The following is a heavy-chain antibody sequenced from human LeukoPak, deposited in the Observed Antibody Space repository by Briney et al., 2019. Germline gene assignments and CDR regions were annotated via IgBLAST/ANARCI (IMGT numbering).Heavy chain of an antibody. CDR3: ARAQTRRGVMDY. CDR1: GGSFSSHY. CDR2: IYYSGST. Sequence: SETLSLTCTVSGGSFSSHYSSWIRQPPGKGLEWIGHIYYSGSTNYNPSLKSRVTISVDTSKNQFSLKLSSVTAADTAVYYCARAQTRRGVMDYWGQGTLVTVSS. J-gene: IGHJ4*02. D-gene: IGHD3-10*01. V-gene: IGHV4-59*11.